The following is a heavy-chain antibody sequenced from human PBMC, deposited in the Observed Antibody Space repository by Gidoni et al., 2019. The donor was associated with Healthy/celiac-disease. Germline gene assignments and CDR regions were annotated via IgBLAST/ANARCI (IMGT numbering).Heavy chain of an antibody. D-gene: IGHD1-26*01. CDR1: GFTFSSYD. J-gene: IGHJ5*02. V-gene: IGHV3-13*01. Sequence: EVQLVESGGGLVQPGGSLRLSCAASGFTFSSYDMHWVRQATGKGLEWVSAIGTAGDTYYPGSVKGRFTISRENAKNSLYLQMNSLRAGDTAVYYCARGRVGATHWFDPWGQGTLVTVSS. CDR3: ARGRVGATHWFDP. CDR2: IGTAGDT.